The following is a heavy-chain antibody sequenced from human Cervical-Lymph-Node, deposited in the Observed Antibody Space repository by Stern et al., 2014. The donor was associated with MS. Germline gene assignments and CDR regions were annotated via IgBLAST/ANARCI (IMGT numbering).Heavy chain of an antibody. D-gene: IGHD6-19*01. Sequence: QLVESGPGLVKPSETLSLTCTVSGGSISSSSYYWGWIRQPPGKGLEWIGSIYVSGSTYYNPSLKSRVTISVDTSKNQFSLGLSSLTAADTAVYFCARQAVAGRVYRFDPWGQGTLVTVSS. CDR2: IYVSGST. J-gene: IGHJ5*02. CDR3: ARQAVAGRVYRFDP. V-gene: IGHV4-39*01. CDR1: GGSISSSSYY.